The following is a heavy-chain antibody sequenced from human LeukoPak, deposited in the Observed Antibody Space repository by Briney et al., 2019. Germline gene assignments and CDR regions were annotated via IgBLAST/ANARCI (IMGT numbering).Heavy chain of an antibody. CDR3: ARDSVEGAFDI. Sequence: GGSLRPSCAASGFTFSSYSMNWVRQAPGKGLEWVSSISSSSSYIYYADSVKGRFTISRDNAKNSLYLQMNSLRAEDTAVYYCARDSVEGAFDIWGQGTMVTVSS. CDR1: GFTFSSYS. J-gene: IGHJ3*02. CDR2: ISSSSSYI. V-gene: IGHV3-21*01.